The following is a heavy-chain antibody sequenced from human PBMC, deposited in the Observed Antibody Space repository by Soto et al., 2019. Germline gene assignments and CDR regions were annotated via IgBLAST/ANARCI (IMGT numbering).Heavy chain of an antibody. V-gene: IGHV4-34*01. CDR3: ARGRVRGVINY. Sequence: QVQLQQWGAGLLKPSETLSLTCAVYGGSFSGYYWSWIRQPPGKGLEWIGEINHRGSTNYNPSLKSRVTISVDTSKNQFSLKLSSVTAADTAVYYCARGRVRGVINYWGQGTLVTVSS. CDR1: GGSFSGYY. CDR2: INHRGST. D-gene: IGHD3-10*01. J-gene: IGHJ4*02.